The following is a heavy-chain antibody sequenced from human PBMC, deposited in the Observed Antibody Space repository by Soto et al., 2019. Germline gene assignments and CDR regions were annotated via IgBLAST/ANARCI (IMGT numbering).Heavy chain of an antibody. J-gene: IGHJ4*02. CDR1: GFSFSDYE. Sequence: PGGSLRLSCVASGFSFSDYEMNWVRQAPGKGLEWVAYISSGGSTIHYADSVRGRFTVSRDNAGNSLYLQMNTLSVEDTALYYCARDRAAGGYWGQGTLVTVSS. CDR3: ARDRAAGGY. V-gene: IGHV3-48*03. CDR2: ISSGGSTI. D-gene: IGHD6-13*01.